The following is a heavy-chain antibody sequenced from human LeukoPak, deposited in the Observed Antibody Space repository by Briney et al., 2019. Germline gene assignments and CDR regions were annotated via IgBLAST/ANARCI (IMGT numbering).Heavy chain of an antibody. D-gene: IGHD2-21*02. CDR3: ARERIVVVTLSDPLDI. CDR2: INPNSGST. Sequence: ASVTVSCKVSGYTFTGYYIHWVRQAPGQGLEWMGWINPNSGSTKYAQKFQVSVNVTRDPSINTVYMDLSSLTPDDTAVYYCARERIVVVTLSDPLDIWGQGTMVIVSS. J-gene: IGHJ3*02. V-gene: IGHV1-2*02. CDR1: GYTFTGYY.